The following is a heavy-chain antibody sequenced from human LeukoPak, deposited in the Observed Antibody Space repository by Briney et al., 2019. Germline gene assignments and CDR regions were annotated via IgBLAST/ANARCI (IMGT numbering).Heavy chain of an antibody. D-gene: IGHD4/OR15-4a*01. J-gene: IGHJ4*02. Sequence: GGSLRLSCAASGFTFCNYWMTWVRQAPGKGLEWVANIKQDGSEKYYVDSVKGRFTVSRDNAKNSLYLQINSLRAEDTAVYYCARSGASVYWGQGTLVTVSS. CDR1: GFTFCNYW. CDR2: IKQDGSEK. CDR3: ARSGASVY. V-gene: IGHV3-7*03.